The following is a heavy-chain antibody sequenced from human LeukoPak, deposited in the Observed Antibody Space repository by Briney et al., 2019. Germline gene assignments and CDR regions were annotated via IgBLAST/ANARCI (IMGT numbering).Heavy chain of an antibody. J-gene: IGHJ4*02. CDR1: GGSISSSGYY. D-gene: IGHD6-6*01. Sequence: SGTLSLTCTVSGGSISSSGYYWGWIRQPPGKGLEWIGNIYYGGSAYYNPSLTSRVTISVDASENQFSLKLSSVTAADTAVYYCARRNSGSSQIDYWGQGTLVTVSS. CDR2: IYYGGSA. V-gene: IGHV4-39*01. CDR3: ARRNSGSSQIDY.